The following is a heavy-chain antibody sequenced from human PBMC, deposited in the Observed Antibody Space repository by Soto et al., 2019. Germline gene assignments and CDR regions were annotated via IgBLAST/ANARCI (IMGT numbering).Heavy chain of an antibody. D-gene: IGHD2-15*01. J-gene: IGHJ3*02. CDR1: GFTFSSYG. CDR3: ASGYCSGGSCSAFDI. V-gene: IGHV3-33*01. Sequence: GGSLRLSCAASGFTFSSYGMHWVRQAPGKGLEWVAVIWYDGSNKYYADSVKGRFTISRDNSKNTLYLQMNSLRAEDTAVYYCASGYCSGGSCSAFDIWGQGTMVTGSS. CDR2: IWYDGSNK.